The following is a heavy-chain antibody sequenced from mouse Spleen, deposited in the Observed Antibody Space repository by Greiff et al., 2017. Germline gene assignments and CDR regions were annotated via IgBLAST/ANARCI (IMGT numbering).Heavy chain of an antibody. V-gene: IGHV1-81*01. Sequence: VQLQESGAELARPGASVKLSCKASGYTFTSYGISWVKQRTGQGLEWIGEIYPRSGNTYYNEKFKGKATLTADKSSSTAYMELRSLTSEDSAVYFCARYDYDVSYWYFDVWGTGTTVTVSS. CDR3: ARYDYDVSYWYFDV. D-gene: IGHD2-4*01. CDR1: GYTFTSYG. CDR2: IYPRSGNT. J-gene: IGHJ1*03.